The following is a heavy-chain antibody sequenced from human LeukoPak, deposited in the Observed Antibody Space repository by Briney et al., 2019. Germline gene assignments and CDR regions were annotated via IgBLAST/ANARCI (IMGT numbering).Heavy chain of an antibody. CDR2: ISGSGDST. V-gene: IGHV3-23*01. Sequence: GGSLRLSCAASGFTFSSYAMTWVRQAPWKGLEWVSVISGSGDSTYYADSVKGRFTISRDNSKNTLFLQVNSLRAEDTAVYYCAFVWRYYMDVWGKGTTVTVSS. J-gene: IGHJ6*03. CDR1: GFTFSSYA. CDR3: AFVWRYYMDV. D-gene: IGHD6-6*01.